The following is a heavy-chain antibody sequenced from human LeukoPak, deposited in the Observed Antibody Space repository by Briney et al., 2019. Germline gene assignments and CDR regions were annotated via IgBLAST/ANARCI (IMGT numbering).Heavy chain of an antibody. Sequence: ASVKVSCKASGYTFTSYDINWVRQATGQGLEWMGWMNPNSGNTGYAQKFQGRVTMTRNTSISTAYMELSSLRSEDTAVYYCARELMEGSSWYGRCYYYYMDVWGKGTTVTVSS. CDR1: GYTFTSYD. J-gene: IGHJ6*03. V-gene: IGHV1-8*01. D-gene: IGHD6-13*01. CDR3: ARELMEGSSWYGRCYYYYMDV. CDR2: MNPNSGNT.